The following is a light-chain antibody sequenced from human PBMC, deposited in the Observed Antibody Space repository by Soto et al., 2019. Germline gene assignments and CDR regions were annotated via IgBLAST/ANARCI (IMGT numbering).Light chain of an antibody. CDR1: QSVGRN. CDR3: QQYNNWPPYT. Sequence: EVVMTQSPATLSVSQGERGTLSCRASQSVGRNLAWYQQKPGQAPRLLIYGASTRATGIPARFSGSGSGTEFTHTISSLQSEDFAVYYCQQYNNWPPYTFGQGTKVDIK. CDR2: GAS. J-gene: IGKJ2*01. V-gene: IGKV3-15*01.